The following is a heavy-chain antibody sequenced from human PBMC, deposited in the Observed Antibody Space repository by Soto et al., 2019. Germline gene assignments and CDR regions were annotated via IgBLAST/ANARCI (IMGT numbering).Heavy chain of an antibody. CDR1: GGTVSSYA. CDR2: IIPIFGTA. D-gene: IGHD6-6*01. Sequence: SVKVSCKASGGTVSSYAISWVRQAPGQGLEWMGGIIPIFGTANYAQKFQGRVTITADESTSTAYMELSSLRSEDTAVYYCASLSSSSHYYYGMDVRGQGTTVTISS. V-gene: IGHV1-69*13. CDR3: ASLSSSSHYYYGMDV. J-gene: IGHJ6*02.